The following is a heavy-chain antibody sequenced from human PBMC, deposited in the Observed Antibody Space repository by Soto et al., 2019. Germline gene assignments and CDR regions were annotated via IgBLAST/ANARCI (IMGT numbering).Heavy chain of an antibody. CDR3: TTDSAAAATVYYYYYGMDV. CDR1: GFDASVNY. J-gene: IGHJ6*02. D-gene: IGHD2-15*01. Sequence: GGSLRLSCAASGFDASVNYMTWVRQAPGKGLEWVSAINAAGSTFSADSVKGRFTISRDNSKNTLYLQMNSLRVEDTAVYYCTTDSAAAATVYYYYYGMDVWGQGTTVTVSS. CDR2: INAAGST. V-gene: IGHV3-66*01.